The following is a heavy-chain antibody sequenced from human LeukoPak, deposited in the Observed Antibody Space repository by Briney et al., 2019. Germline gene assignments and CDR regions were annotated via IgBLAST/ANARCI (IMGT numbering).Heavy chain of an antibody. D-gene: IGHD3-3*01. CDR3: ARDLGDDFWSGYSYYFDY. CDR1: GYTFTSYY. J-gene: IGHJ4*02. V-gene: IGHV1-46*01. CDR2: INPSGGST. Sequence: GASVKVSCKASGYTFTSYYMHWVRQAPGQGLEWMGIINPSGGSTIYAQKFQGRVTMTRDTSTSTVYMELSSLRSEDTAVYYCARDLGDDFWSGYSYYFDYWGQGTLVTVSS.